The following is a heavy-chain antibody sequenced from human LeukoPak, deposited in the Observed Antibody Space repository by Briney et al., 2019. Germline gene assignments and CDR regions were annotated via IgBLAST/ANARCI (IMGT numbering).Heavy chain of an antibody. V-gene: IGHV3-23*01. CDR2: IYGSGTTT. Sequence: GGSLRLSCAASGFTFSSYALNWVRQAPGKGLEGVSVIYGSGTTTYYADSVRGRFTISRDSSKSTMYLQMNRLRVEDTAVYYCAKRLTASSTWTSLDPWGQGTLVTVSS. J-gene: IGHJ5*02. CDR3: AKRLTASSTWTSLDP. D-gene: IGHD1-1*01. CDR1: GFTFSSYA.